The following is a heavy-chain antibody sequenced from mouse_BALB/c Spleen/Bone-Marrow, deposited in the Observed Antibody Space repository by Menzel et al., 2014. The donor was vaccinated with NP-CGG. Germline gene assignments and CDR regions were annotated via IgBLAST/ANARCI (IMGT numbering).Heavy chain of an antibody. V-gene: IGHV1-54*01. J-gene: IGHJ3*01. D-gene: IGHD4-1*01. CDR2: INPGSGGI. Sequence: VQRVESGAELVRPGTSVTASCKASGYAFTNYLIEWVKQRPGQGLEWIGVINPGSGGINYNEKFRVKATLTADKSSSIVYMQLSSLTSDDSAVYFCARELGRGFAYWGQGTLVTVSA. CDR3: ARELGRGFAY. CDR1: GYAFTNYL.